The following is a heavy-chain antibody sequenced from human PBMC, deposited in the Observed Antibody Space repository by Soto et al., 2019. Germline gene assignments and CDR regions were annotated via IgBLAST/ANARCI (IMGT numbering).Heavy chain of an antibody. V-gene: IGHV4-39*01. CDR3: ATYSSSWYVVY. J-gene: IGHJ4*02. D-gene: IGHD6-13*01. CDR1: GGSISSSSYY. Sequence: TLSLTCTVSGGSISSSSYYWGWIRQPPGKGLEWIGSIYYSGSTYYNPSLKSRVTISVDTSKNQFSLKLSSVTAADTAVYYCATYSSSWYVVYWGQGTLVTVS. CDR2: IYYSGST.